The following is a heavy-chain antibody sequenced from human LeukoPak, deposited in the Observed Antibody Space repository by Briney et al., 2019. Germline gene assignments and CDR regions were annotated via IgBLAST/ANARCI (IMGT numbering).Heavy chain of an antibody. V-gene: IGHV1-2*02. CDR3: VPTNCWYYYFDY. CDR2: INPNSGGT. J-gene: IGHJ4*02. CDR1: RYTFTPYY. Sequence: ASVMVSSPASRYTFTPYYMHWVRPAPAQALAWMGWINPNSGGTNYSQKFQGRVTMTRDTSISAAYVELSRLRSDDTAVYYCVPTNCWYYYFDYWGQGTLVTVSS. D-gene: IGHD2-2*01.